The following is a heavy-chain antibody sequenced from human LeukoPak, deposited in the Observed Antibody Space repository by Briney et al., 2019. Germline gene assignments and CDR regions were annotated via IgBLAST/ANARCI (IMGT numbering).Heavy chain of an antibody. Sequence: GASVKVSCKASGYTFTSYAMNWVRQAPGQGLEWMGWINTNTGNPTYAQGFTGRFVFSLDTSVSTAYLQISSLKAEDTAVYYCALEGYCSGGSCYRGSTFDYWGQGTLVTVSS. CDR2: INTNTGNP. D-gene: IGHD2-15*01. CDR1: GYTFTSYA. CDR3: ALEGYCSGGSCYRGSTFDY. V-gene: IGHV7-4-1*02. J-gene: IGHJ4*02.